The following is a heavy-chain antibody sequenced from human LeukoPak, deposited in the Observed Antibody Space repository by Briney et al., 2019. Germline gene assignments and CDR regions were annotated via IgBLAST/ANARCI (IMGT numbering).Heavy chain of an antibody. V-gene: IGHV1-2*02. CDR2: INPNSGGT. J-gene: IGHJ4*02. CDR3: ARDAARLLWFGELSEFDY. D-gene: IGHD3-10*01. CDR1: GYTFTGYY. Sequence: ASVKVSCKASGYTFTGYYMHWMRQAPGQGLEWMGWINPNSGGTNYAQKFQGRVTMTRDTSISTAYMELSRLRSDDTAVYYCARDAARLLWFGELSEFDYWGQGTLVTVSS.